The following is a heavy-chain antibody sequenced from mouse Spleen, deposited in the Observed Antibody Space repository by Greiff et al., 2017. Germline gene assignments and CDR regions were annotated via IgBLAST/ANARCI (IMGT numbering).Heavy chain of an antibody. CDR2: IYPRDGST. V-gene: IGHV1-85*01. D-gene: IGHD1-1*01. CDR3: ATTVVPHYYAMDY. Sequence: VQLQQSGPELVKPGASVKLSCKASGYSFTSYDINWVKQRPGQGLEWIGWIYPRDGSTKYNEKFKGKATLTVDTSSSTAYMELHSLTSEDSAVYFCATTVVPHYYAMDYWGQGTSVTVSS. J-gene: IGHJ4*01. CDR1: GYSFTSYD.